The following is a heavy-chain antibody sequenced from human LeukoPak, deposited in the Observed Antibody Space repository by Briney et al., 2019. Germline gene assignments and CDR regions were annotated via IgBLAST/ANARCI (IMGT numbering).Heavy chain of an antibody. V-gene: IGHV6-1*01. D-gene: IGHD6-13*01. CDR3: ARDRGVVGAAAGTWYYYYMDV. J-gene: IGHJ6*03. Sequence: SQTLSLTCAISGDSVSSNSAAWNWIRQSPSRGLEWLGRTYYRSKWYNDYAVSVKSRITINPDTSKNQFSLQLNSVTPEDTAVYYCARDRGVVGAAAGTWYYYYMDVWGKGTTVTVSS. CDR2: TYYRSKWYN. CDR1: GDSVSSNSAA.